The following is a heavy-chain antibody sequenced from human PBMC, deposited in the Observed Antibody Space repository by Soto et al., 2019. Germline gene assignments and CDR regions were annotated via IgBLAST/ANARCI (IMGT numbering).Heavy chain of an antibody. V-gene: IGHV2-5*01. CDR3: AHGSGWLSDY. Sequence: QITLKESGPPLLKPTQTLTLTCTSSGFSLSSFAVGVNWIRQPPGKAPEWLALIYWNDDNHYSPSLRNRLTVTKDTSKNQVVLTMTNVDPVDTATYYCAHGSGWLSDYWGQGTLVTVSS. CDR1: GFSLSSFAVG. CDR2: IYWNDDN. J-gene: IGHJ4*02. D-gene: IGHD6-19*01.